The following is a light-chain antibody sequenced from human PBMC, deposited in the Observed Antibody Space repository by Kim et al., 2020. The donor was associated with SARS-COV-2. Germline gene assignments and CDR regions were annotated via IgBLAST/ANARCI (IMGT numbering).Light chain of an antibody. CDR2: LAS. Sequence: EIVMTQSPATLSVSPGERATLSCRASQTVRTNLVWYQQKPGQAPRVLIDLASNRATGIPARFSGSGSGTDFTLTISSLQSDDVAVYYCQQRNAWPLTFGGGTEVDIK. CDR1: QTVRTN. V-gene: IGKV3-15*01. J-gene: IGKJ4*01. CDR3: QQRNAWPLT.